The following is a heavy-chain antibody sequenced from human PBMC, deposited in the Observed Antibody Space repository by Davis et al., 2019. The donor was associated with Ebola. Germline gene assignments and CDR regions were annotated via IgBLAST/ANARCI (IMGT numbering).Heavy chain of an antibody. D-gene: IGHD6-19*01. CDR3: TRHIAVAGTGDY. J-gene: IGHJ4*02. CDR2: IRSKANSYAT. Sequence: GESLKISCAASGFTFSGSAMHWVRQASGKGLEWVGRIRSKANSYATAYAASVKGRFTISRDDSKNTTYLQMNSLKTEDTAVYYCTRHIAVAGTGDYWGQGTLVTVSS. CDR1: GFTFSGSA. V-gene: IGHV3-73*01.